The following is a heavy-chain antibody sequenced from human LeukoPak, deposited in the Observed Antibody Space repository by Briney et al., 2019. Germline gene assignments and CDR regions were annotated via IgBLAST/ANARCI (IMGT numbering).Heavy chain of an antibody. J-gene: IGHJ3*02. D-gene: IGHD4-17*01. Sequence: GGSLRLSCAASGLSVSSNYMNWVRQAPGKGLEWVSALYIGGNTYYADSVRGRFTISRDNSKNTLYLQMNSLRAEDTAVYYCAKDGAFGDYDDAFDIWGQGTMVTVSS. CDR2: LYIGGNT. CDR1: GLSVSSNY. CDR3: AKDGAFGDYDDAFDI. V-gene: IGHV3-53*01.